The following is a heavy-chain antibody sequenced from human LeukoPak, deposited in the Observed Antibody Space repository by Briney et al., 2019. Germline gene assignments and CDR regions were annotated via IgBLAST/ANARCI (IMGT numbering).Heavy chain of an antibody. CDR1: GFTSSNYA. CDR2: ISGNGGTT. J-gene: IGHJ4*02. D-gene: IGHD6-13*01. CDR3: ATATTISAAGSHFVY. V-gene: IGHV3-23*01. Sequence: PGGSLRLSCVDSGFTSSNYAMTWVRQAPGGGLEWVSTISGNGGTTYYADSVKGRFTISRDNSKNTLYLQMNSLRAEDTAVFYCATATTISAAGSHFVYWGQGTLVTVSS.